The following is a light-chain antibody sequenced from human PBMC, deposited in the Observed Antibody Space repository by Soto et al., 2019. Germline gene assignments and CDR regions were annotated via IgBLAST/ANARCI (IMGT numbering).Light chain of an antibody. CDR2: EVS. Sequence: QPVLAQPPSASGSPGQSVTISCAGTSNDVGGYNFVSWYQQHPGKAPKLMIFEVSKRPSGVPDRFSGSKSGNTASLTVSGLQAEDEADYYCSSYAGNNIFYVFGTGTKLTVL. CDR1: SNDVGGYNF. CDR3: SSYAGNNIFYV. V-gene: IGLV2-8*01. J-gene: IGLJ1*01.